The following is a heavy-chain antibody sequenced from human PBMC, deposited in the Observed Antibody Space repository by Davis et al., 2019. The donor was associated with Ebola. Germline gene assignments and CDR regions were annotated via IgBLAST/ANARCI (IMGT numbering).Heavy chain of an antibody. CDR3: ARMVLVRGMDV. J-gene: IGHJ6*02. D-gene: IGHD3-3*01. CDR1: GGSISTYYW. CDR2: IDWDDDK. V-gene: IGHV2-70*11. Sequence: TLSLTCTVSGGSISTYYWSWIRQPPGKALEWLARIDWDDDKYYSTSLKTRLTISKDTSKNQVVLTMTNMDPVDTATYYCARMVLVRGMDVWGQGTTVTVSS.